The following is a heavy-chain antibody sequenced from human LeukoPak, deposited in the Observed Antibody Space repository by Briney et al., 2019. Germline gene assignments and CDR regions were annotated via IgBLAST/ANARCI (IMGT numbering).Heavy chain of an antibody. CDR3: ARAANDAFDI. Sequence: GGSLRLSCAASGFTFSEYYMSWIRQAPGKGLEWVSYISSSGSTIYYADSVKGRFTISRDKAKNSLYLQMNSLKAEETVVYYCARAANDAFDIWGQGTMVTVSS. CDR2: ISSSGSTI. J-gene: IGHJ3*02. CDR1: GFTFSEYY. V-gene: IGHV3-11*01.